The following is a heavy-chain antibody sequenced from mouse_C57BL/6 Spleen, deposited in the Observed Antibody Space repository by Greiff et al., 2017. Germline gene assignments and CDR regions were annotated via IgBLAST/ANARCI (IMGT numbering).Heavy chain of an antibody. CDR2: IDPSDSYT. CDR3: ARLAMGYSNNVDY. Sequence: VQLQQPGAELVRPGTSVKLSCKASGYTFTSYWMHWVKQRPGQGLEWIGVIDPSDSYTNYNQKFKGKATLTVDTSSSTAYMQLSSLTSEDSAVYYCARLAMGYSNNVDYWGQGTTLTVSS. J-gene: IGHJ2*01. V-gene: IGHV1-59*01. CDR1: GYTFTSYW. D-gene: IGHD2-5*01.